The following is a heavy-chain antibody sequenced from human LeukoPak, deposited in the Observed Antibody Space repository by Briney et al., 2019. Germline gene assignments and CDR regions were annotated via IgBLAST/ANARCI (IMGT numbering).Heavy chain of an antibody. V-gene: IGHV3-66*04. D-gene: IGHD6-19*01. Sequence: SGGSLRLSCAASGFTVSGNYMSWVRQAPGKGLEWVSVIYSGGSTYYAESVKGRFTISRDNSKNTLYLQMNSLRAEDTAVYYCARQVSGWYHYFDYWGQGTLVTVSS. CDR1: GFTVSGNY. CDR3: ARQVSGWYHYFDY. J-gene: IGHJ4*02. CDR2: IYSGGST.